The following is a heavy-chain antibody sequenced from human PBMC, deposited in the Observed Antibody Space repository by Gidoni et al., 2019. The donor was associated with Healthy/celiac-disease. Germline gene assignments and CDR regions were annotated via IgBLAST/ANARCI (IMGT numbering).Heavy chain of an antibody. V-gene: IGHV3-30-3*01. J-gene: IGHJ4*02. CDR1: GFTFSSYA. CDR2: ISYDGSNK. Sequence: QVQLVESGGGVVQPGRSLRLSCAASGFTFSSYAMHWVRQDPGKGLEWVAVISYDGSNKYYADSVKGRFTISRDNSKNTLYLQMNSLRAEDTAVYYCARVEELSFDYWGQGTLVTVSS. D-gene: IGHD1-7*01. CDR3: ARVEELSFDY.